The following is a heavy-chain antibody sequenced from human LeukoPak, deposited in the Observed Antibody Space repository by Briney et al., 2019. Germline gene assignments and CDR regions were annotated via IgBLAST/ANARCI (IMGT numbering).Heavy chain of an antibody. D-gene: IGHD2-2*01. V-gene: IGHV3-23*01. CDR2: ISGSGDST. Sequence: GGSLRLSCAASGFTFSNYAMSWVRQAPGRGLEWVSAISGSGDSTYYADSVKGRFTISRDNSKSTLYLQMNSLRAEDTAVYYCANIPAGYCRSTSCFDYWGQGTLVTVSS. CDR1: GFTFSNYA. CDR3: ANIPAGYCRSTSCFDY. J-gene: IGHJ4*02.